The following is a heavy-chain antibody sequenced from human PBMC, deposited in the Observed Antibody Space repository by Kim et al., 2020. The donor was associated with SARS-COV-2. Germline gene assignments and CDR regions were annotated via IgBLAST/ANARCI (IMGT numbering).Heavy chain of an antibody. CDR2: IYYSGST. D-gene: IGHD2-2*02. J-gene: IGHJ6*02. V-gene: IGHV4-31*03. Sequence: SETLSLTCTVSGGSISSGGYYWSWIRQHPGKGLEWIGYIYYSGSTYYNPSLKSRVTISVDTSKNQFSLKLSSVTAADTAVYYCARICCTPAWLHYYYYYGMDVWGQGTTVTVSS. CDR1: GGSISSGGYY. CDR3: ARICCTPAWLHYYYYYGMDV.